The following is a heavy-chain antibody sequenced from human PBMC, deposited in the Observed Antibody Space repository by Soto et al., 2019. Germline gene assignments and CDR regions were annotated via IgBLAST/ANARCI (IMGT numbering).Heavy chain of an antibody. CDR1: GFSLRDTKMG. J-gene: IGHJ6*02. CDR3: ARASESYWDGARYYYGMEV. V-gene: IGHV2-26*01. D-gene: IGHD1-26*01. Sequence: SGPTLVNPTETLTLTCIVSGFSLRDTKMGVTWIRQPPGKALEWLAHIFSKDERSYSTSLKSRLTISKDTFKSQVVLTMTNMDPVDTATYYCARASESYWDGARYYYGMEVRGQGTTVTVSS. CDR2: IFSKDER.